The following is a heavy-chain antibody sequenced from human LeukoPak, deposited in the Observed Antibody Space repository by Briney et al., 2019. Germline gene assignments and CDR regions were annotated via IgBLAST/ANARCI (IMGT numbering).Heavy chain of an antibody. V-gene: IGHV1-69*04. D-gene: IGHD2-15*01. CDR3: ARSLMYCSGGSCYGAFDF. Sequence: SVEVSCKVSGGTFSSYAISRVRQAPGQGLEWMGRIIPILGIANYAQKFQGRVTITADKSTSTAYMELSSLRSEDTAVYFCARSLMYCSGGSCYGAFDFWGQGTLVTVSS. J-gene: IGHJ4*02. CDR1: GGTFSSYA. CDR2: IIPILGIA.